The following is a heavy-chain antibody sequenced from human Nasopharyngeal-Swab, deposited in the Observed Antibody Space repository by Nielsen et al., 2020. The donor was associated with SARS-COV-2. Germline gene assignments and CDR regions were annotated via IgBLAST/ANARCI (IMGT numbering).Heavy chain of an antibody. V-gene: IGHV3-30-3*01. D-gene: IGHD3-16*01. Sequence: GESLKISCAASGFTFSSYAMHWVRQAPGKGLEWVAVISYDGSNKYYADSVKGRFTISRDNSKNTLYLQMNSLRAEDTAVYYCARGAGGPFDYWGQGTLVTVSS. CDR3: ARGAGGPFDY. J-gene: IGHJ4*02. CDR2: ISYDGSNK. CDR1: GFTFSSYA.